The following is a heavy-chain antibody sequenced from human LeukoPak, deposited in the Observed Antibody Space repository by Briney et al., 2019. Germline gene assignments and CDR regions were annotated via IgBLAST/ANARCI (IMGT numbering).Heavy chain of an antibody. V-gene: IGHV4-39*01. Sequence: SETLSLTCTVSGGSISSSSYYWGWIRQPPGKGLEWIGRIYYSGSTYYNPSLKSRVTISVDTSKNQFSLKLSSVTAADTAVYYCARPVVVAANRYAFDIWGQGTTVTVSS. CDR2: IYYSGST. CDR1: GGSISSSSYY. CDR3: ARPVVVAANRYAFDI. J-gene: IGHJ3*02. D-gene: IGHD2-15*01.